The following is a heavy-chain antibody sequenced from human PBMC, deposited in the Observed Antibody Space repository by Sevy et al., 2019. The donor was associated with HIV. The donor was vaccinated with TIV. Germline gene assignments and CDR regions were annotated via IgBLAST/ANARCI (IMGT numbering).Heavy chain of an antibody. CDR3: ARDLGGGGTGTIPIYYYYYGMDV. CDR2: ISYDGSNK. V-gene: IGHV3-30-3*01. Sequence: GGSLRLSCAASGFTFSSYAMHWVRQAPGKGLEWVAVISYDGSNKYYADSVKGRFTISRENSKNTLYLQMNSLRAEDTAVYYCARDLGGGGTGTIPIYYYYYGMDVWGQGTTVTVSS. CDR1: GFTFSSYA. D-gene: IGHD1-7*01. J-gene: IGHJ6*02.